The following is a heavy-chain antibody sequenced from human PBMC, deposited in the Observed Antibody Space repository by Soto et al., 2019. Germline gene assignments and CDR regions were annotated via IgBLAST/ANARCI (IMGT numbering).Heavy chain of an antibody. Sequence: PGESLKISCEGSGYNFNTYWIGGVRQMPGKGLEWMAIIYPGDSGNRYSTSFEGQVTLSGDRSISTAYLQWSSLKASDTAIYYCATSTVSYVDIVSSTTRGYFDHWGQGTLVTVSS. CDR1: GYNFNTYW. J-gene: IGHJ4*02. D-gene: IGHD5-12*01. CDR2: IYPGDSGN. CDR3: ATSTVSYVDIVSSTTRGYFDH. V-gene: IGHV5-51*01.